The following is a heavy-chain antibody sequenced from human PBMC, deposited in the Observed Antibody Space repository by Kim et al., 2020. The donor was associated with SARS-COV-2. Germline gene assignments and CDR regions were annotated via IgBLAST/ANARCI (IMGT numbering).Heavy chain of an antibody. Sequence: GGSLRLSCAASGFTFSNAWMSWVRQAPGKGLEWVGRIKSKTDGGTTDYAAPVKGRFTISRDDSKNTLYLQMNSLKTEDTAVYYCTTDSRGGSSWYSYYYGMDVWGQGTTVTVSS. CDR3: TTDSRGGSSWYSYYYGMDV. D-gene: IGHD6-13*01. CDR2: IKSKTDGGTT. V-gene: IGHV3-15*01. J-gene: IGHJ6*02. CDR1: GFTFSNAW.